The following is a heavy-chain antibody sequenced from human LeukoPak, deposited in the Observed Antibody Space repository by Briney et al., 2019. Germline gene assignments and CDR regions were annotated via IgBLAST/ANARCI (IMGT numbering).Heavy chain of an antibody. Sequence: SETLSLTCTVSGGSISSDNYHWSWIRQHPGKGLEWIGYIHYRGNTYYNPSLESRVTVSADTSKNQFSLKLSSVTAADTAVYYCAREKAYDSSVSYSNPFDFWGLGTLVTVSS. CDR3: AREKAYDSSVSYSNPFDF. CDR2: IHYRGNT. D-gene: IGHD3-22*01. CDR1: GGSISSDNYH. V-gene: IGHV4-31*03. J-gene: IGHJ4*02.